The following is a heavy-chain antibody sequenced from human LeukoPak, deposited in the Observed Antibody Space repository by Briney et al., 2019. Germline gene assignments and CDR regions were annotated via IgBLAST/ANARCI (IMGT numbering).Heavy chain of an antibody. V-gene: IGHV1-18*01. CDR3: ARRIYDFWNGYYPSRGTNWFDP. CDR2: ISAYNGNT. J-gene: IGHJ5*02. Sequence: VASVKVSCKASGYTFTSYGISWVRQAPGQGLEWVGWISAYNGNTNYAQKLQGRVTMTTDTSTSTAYMELRSLRSDDTAVYYCARRIYDFWNGYYPSRGTNWFDPWGQGTLVTVSS. CDR1: GYTFTSYG. D-gene: IGHD3-3*01.